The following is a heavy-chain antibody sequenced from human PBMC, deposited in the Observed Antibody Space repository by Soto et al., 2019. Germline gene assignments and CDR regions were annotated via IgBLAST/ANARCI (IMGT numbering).Heavy chain of an antibody. V-gene: IGHV1-8*01. J-gene: IGHJ5*02. CDR1: GFTFSTND. D-gene: IGHD3-10*01. CDR2: MNANVDAT. Sequence: QVQLVQSGAEVKKPGASVKVSCKASGFTFSTNDINWVRQAPGQGLQWMGWMNANVDATDSPQEFKGRVTMTWNASISTAYMELSNLKSDDTAVYYCAREVVDGSSLWLNPWGQGTLVTASS. CDR3: AREVVDGSSLWLNP.